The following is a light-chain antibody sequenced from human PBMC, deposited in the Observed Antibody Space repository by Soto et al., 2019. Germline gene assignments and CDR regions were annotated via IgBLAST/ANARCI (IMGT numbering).Light chain of an antibody. CDR1: QSVSSSY. V-gene: IGKV3-20*01. Sequence: EIVLTQSPGTLSLSPGERATLSCRASQSVSSSYLARYQQKPGQAPRLLIYGASSRATGIPDRFSGSGSGTDFTRTISRLEPEDFAVYYCQQYGSSPGWTFGQGTKVDIK. CDR3: QQYGSSPGWT. CDR2: GAS. J-gene: IGKJ1*01.